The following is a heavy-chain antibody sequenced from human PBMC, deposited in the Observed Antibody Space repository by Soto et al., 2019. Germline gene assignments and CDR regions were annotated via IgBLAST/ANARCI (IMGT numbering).Heavy chain of an antibody. J-gene: IGHJ1*01. CDR2: IKEDGSDK. V-gene: IGHV3-7*03. CDR3: AKGPLIKAAGTW. D-gene: IGHD6-13*01. CDR1: GFPFNAYW. Sequence: EVQLVESGGGLVQPGGSLRLSCAASGFPFNAYWMSWVRQAPGKGLEWVAKIKEDGSDKYYVDSVKGRFTISRDNAKDSLYLQMNSLRAEDTAVYYCAKGPLIKAAGTWWGLGTLVTVSS.